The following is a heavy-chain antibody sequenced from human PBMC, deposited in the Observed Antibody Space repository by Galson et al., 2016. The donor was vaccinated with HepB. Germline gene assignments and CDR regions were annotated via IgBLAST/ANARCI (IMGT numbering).Heavy chain of an antibody. CDR2: VSPNGNTK. D-gene: IGHD6-19*01. Sequence: SLRLSCAASGFSFSRYVMSWVRQAPGKGMEWVSYVSPNGNTKYYADSVKGRFSISKDNAKNSLSLQMTSLKDDDTAVYYCARGLPFHSSGWYFDSWGQGILVTVSS. CDR3: ARGLPFHSSGWYFDS. V-gene: IGHV3-48*02. CDR1: GFSFSRYV. J-gene: IGHJ4*02.